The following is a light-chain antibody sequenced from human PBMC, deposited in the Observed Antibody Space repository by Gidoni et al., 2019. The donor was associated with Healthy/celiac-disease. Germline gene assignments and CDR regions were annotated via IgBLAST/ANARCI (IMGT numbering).Light chain of an antibody. J-gene: IGKJ4*01. CDR1: QSVRRY. V-gene: IGKV3-11*01. Sequence: EIVLTQSPATLSLSPGERATLSCRASQSVRRYLAWYQQKPGQAPRLLIYDASNRATGIPARFSGSGSGTDVTLTISSLEPEDFAVYYCQQRSNWPPTFGGGTKVEIK. CDR2: DAS. CDR3: QQRSNWPPT.